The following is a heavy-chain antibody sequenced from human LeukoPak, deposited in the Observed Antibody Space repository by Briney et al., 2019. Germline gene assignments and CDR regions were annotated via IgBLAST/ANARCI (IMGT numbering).Heavy chain of an antibody. CDR1: GGSISSYY. Sequence: NPSETLSLTCTVSGGSISSYYWSWIRQPAGKGLEWIGRIYTSGSTNYNPTLKSRVTMSVDTSKNQFSLKLSSVTAADTAVYYCATARGSCYYLGNWFDPWGQGTLVTVSS. D-gene: IGHD3-3*01. CDR2: IYTSGST. CDR3: ATARGSCYYLGNWFDP. J-gene: IGHJ5*02. V-gene: IGHV4-4*07.